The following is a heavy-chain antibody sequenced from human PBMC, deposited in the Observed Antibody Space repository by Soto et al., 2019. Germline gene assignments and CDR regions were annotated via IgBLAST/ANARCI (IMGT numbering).Heavy chain of an antibody. Sequence: GGSLRLSCAASGFTFSSYGMHWVRQAPGKGLEWVAVIWYDGSNKYYADSVKGRFTISRDNSKNTLYLQMNSLRAEDTAVYYCARDVNSSWYVIWSSSDPALPDYWGQGTLVTVSS. CDR2: IWYDGSNK. CDR1: GFTFSSYG. J-gene: IGHJ4*02. D-gene: IGHD6-13*01. CDR3: ARDVNSSWYVIWSSSDPALPDY. V-gene: IGHV3-33*01.